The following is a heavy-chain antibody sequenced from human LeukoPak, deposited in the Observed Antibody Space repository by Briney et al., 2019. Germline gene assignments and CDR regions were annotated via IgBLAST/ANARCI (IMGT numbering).Heavy chain of an antibody. CDR2: ISGGGDNT. CDR3: AKAGIVATIQGFDY. J-gene: IGHJ4*02. Sequence: PGGSLRLSCAASGFPFSNFAMSWVRQAPGKGLEWVSTISGGGDNTYFADSVKGRFTISRDNSKNTLYLQMNSLRAEDTAVYYCAKAGIVATIQGFDYWGQGTLVTVSS. D-gene: IGHD5-12*01. CDR1: GFPFSNFA. V-gene: IGHV3-23*01.